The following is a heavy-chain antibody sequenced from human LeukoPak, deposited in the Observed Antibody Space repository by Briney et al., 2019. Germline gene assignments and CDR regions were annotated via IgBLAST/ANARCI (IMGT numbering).Heavy chain of an antibody. CDR3: ASLLWFGESQAYWYFDL. D-gene: IGHD3-10*01. CDR1: GGSISSYY. J-gene: IGHJ2*01. V-gene: IGHV4-59*08. Sequence: SETLSLTCTVSGGSISSYYWSWIRQPPGKGLEWIGCIYYSGSTNYNPSLKSRVTISVDTSKNQFSLKLSSVTAADTAVYYCASLLWFGESQAYWYFDLWGRSTLVTVSS. CDR2: IYYSGST.